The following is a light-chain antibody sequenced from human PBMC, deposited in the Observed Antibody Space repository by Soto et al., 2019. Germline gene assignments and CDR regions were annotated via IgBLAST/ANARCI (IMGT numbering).Light chain of an antibody. V-gene: IGKV1-5*01. CDR1: QSIRSW. CDR2: DAS. CDR3: QQYDSNRWT. J-gene: IGKJ1*01. Sequence: DIQMTQSPSTLSASVGDRVTITCRASQSIRSWLAWYQQKPGKAPKLLIYDASSLEGGVPSRFSGSGSGTVFTLTISTLQPDDFGTYYCQQYDSNRWTFGQGTKLEV.